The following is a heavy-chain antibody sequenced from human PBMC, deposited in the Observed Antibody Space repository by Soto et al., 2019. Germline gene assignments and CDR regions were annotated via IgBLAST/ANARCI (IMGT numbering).Heavy chain of an antibody. Sequence: ETLSLSCAASGFTFSNAWMSWVRQAPGKGLEWVGRIKSKTDGGTTDYAAPVKGRFTISRDDSKNTLYLQMNSLKTEDTAVYYCTTDYSNYYYYGMDVWGQGTTVTVSS. D-gene: IGHD4-4*01. CDR3: TTDYSNYYYYGMDV. V-gene: IGHV3-15*01. J-gene: IGHJ6*02. CDR1: GFTFSNAW. CDR2: IKSKTDGGTT.